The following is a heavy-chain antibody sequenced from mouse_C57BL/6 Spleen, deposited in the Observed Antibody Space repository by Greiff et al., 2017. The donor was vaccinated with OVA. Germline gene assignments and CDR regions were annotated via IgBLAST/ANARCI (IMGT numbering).Heavy chain of an antibody. V-gene: IGHV5-17*01. J-gene: IGHJ2*01. Sequence: EVKVEESGGGLVKPGGSLKLSCAASGFTFSDYGMHWVRQAPEKGLEWVAYISSGSSTIYYADTVKGRFTISRDNAKNTLFLQMTSLRSEDTAMYYCARGWVDYWGQGTTLTVSS. D-gene: IGHD1-1*02. CDR3: ARGWVDY. CDR2: ISSGSSTI. CDR1: GFTFSDYG.